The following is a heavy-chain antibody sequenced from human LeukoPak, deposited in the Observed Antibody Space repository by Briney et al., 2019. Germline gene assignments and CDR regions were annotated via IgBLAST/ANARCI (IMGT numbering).Heavy chain of an antibody. CDR2: IYYSGGT. Sequence: SETLSLTCTVSGGSISSYYWSWIRQPPGKGLEWIGYIYYSGGTNYNPSLKSRVTISVDTSKNQFSLKLSSVTAADTAVYYCARMGIIAARRFDYWGQGTLVTVSS. V-gene: IGHV4-59*01. D-gene: IGHD6-6*01. J-gene: IGHJ4*02. CDR1: GGSISSYY. CDR3: ARMGIIAARRFDY.